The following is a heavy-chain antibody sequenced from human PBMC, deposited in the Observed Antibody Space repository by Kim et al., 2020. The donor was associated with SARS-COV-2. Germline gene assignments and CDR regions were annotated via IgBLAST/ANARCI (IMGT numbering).Heavy chain of an antibody. Sequence: QGRVTITADESTSTAYMELSSLRSEDTAVYYCARVQNWNYDYYYYGMDVWGQGTTVTVSS. J-gene: IGHJ6*02. CDR3: ARVQNWNYDYYYYGMDV. D-gene: IGHD1-7*01. V-gene: IGHV1-69*01.